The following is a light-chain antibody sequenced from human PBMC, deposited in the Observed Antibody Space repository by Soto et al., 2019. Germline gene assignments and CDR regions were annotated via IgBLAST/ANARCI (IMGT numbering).Light chain of an antibody. J-gene: IGKJ1*01. V-gene: IGKV1-27*01. CDR2: DES. CDR1: QGISNY. Sequence: DIQMTQSPSSLSASVGYRVTITCRASQGISNYLAWYQQKPGKVPKLLIYDESTLQSGVPSRFIVSGSGTEFTLPLSSLQPEEFATYDCPQYNSAWTFGQRTKVDIK. CDR3: PQYNSAWT.